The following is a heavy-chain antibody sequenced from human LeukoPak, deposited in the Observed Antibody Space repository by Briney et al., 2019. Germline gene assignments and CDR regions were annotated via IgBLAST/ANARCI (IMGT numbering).Heavy chain of an antibody. D-gene: IGHD5-18*01. CDR2: IYYSGST. CDR1: GGSISSSSYY. Sequence: PSETLSLTCTVSGGSISSSSYYWGWIRQPPGKGLEWIGSIYYSGSTYYNPSLKSRVTISVDTSRNKFSLKLSSVTAADTAVFYCARQSLQLWKHRFDLWGHGILVTVSS. J-gene: IGHJ4*01. V-gene: IGHV4-39*01. CDR3: ARQSLQLWKHRFDL.